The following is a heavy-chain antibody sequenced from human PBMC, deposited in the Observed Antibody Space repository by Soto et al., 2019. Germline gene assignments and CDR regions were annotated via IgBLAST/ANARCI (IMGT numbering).Heavy chain of an antibody. J-gene: IGHJ4*02. CDR2: INPNSGGT. D-gene: IGHD3-3*01. CDR3: ARVEEYYDFWSGYYTGMQYYFDY. Sequence: GASVKVSCKASGYTFTGYYMHWVRQAPGQGLEWIGWINPNSGGTNYAQKFQGRVTMTRDTSISTAYMELSRLRSDDTAVYYCARVEEYYDFWSGYYTGMQYYFDYWGQGTLVTVYS. V-gene: IGHV1-2*02. CDR1: GYTFTGYY.